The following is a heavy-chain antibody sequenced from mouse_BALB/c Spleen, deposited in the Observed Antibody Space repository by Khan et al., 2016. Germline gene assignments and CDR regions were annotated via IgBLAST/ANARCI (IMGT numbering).Heavy chain of an antibody. CDR3: AREDWDEGDYFDY. D-gene: IGHD4-1*01. CDR2: IAPGSGST. J-gene: IGHJ2*01. CDR1: GYTFTSYW. V-gene: IGHV1S41*01. Sequence: DLVKPGASVKLSCKASGYTFTSYWINWIKQRPGQGLEWIGRIAPGSGSTYYNEMFKGKATLIVDTSSSTAYIQLSSLSSEDSAVYFCAREDWDEGDYFDYWGQGTTLTVSS.